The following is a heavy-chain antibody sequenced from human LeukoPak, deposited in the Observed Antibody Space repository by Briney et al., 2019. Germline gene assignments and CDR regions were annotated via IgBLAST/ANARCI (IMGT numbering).Heavy chain of an antibody. J-gene: IGHJ4*02. V-gene: IGHV3-23*01. D-gene: IGHD1-7*01. CDR3: AKDERNWNYNLASQTYD. Sequence: GGSLRLSCAASGFTFSSYDMHWVRQATGKGLGWVSAISGSGVSTYYADSVKGRFTVSRDNSKNTLYLQMSSLRAEDTAVYYCAKDERNWNYNLASQTYDWGQGTLVTVSS. CDR2: ISGSGVST. CDR1: GFTFSSYD.